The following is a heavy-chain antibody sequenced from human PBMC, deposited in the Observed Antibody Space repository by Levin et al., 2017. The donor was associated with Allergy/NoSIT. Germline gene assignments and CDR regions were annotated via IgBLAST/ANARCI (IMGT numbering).Heavy chain of an antibody. D-gene: IGHD4-23*01. CDR2: ISWNSGSI. J-gene: IGHJ5*02. CDR3: AKDSIHDYGGNSGWFDP. Sequence: GGSLRLSCAASGFTFDDYAMHWVRQAPGKGLEWVSGISWNSGSIGYADSVKGRFTISRDNAKNSLYLQMNSLRAEDTALYYCAKDSIHDYGGNSGWFDPWGQGTLVTVSS. CDR1: GFTFDDYA. V-gene: IGHV3-9*01.